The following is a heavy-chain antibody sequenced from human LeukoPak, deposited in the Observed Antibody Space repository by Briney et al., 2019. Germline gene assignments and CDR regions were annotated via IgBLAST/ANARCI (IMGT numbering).Heavy chain of an antibody. CDR3: AKGGSPRFDY. D-gene: IGHD3-16*01. CDR2: FYDTGST. J-gene: IGHJ4*02. CDR1: GGSISGSF. V-gene: IGHV4-59*08. Sequence: SETLSLTCTVSGGSISGSFWSWIRQPPGKGLEWIGYFYDTGSTNYNPSLKSRVTMSVDTSKNQFSLKLSSVTAADTAVYYCAKGGSPRFDYWGRGTLVTVSS.